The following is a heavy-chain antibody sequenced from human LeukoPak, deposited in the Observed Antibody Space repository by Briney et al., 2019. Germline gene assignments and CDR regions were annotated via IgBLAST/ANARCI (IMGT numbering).Heavy chain of an antibody. CDR1: GFTFSSYS. V-gene: IGHV3-21*01. D-gene: IGHD2-2*01. J-gene: IGHJ3*02. CDR2: ISSSSSYI. CDR3: ARQRAIVVVPAAKGAFDI. Sequence: PGGSLRLSCAASGFTFSSYSMNWVRQAPGKGLKWVSSISSSSSYIYYADSVKGRFTIYRDNAKNSLYLQMNSLRAEDTAVYYCARQRAIVVVPAAKGAFDIWGQGTMVTVSS.